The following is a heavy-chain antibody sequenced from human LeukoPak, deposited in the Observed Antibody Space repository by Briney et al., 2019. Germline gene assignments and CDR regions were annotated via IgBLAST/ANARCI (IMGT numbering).Heavy chain of an antibody. D-gene: IGHD6-6*01. J-gene: IGHJ5*02. CDR1: GFTFSIYS. CDR2: ISSGSSYI. CDR3: ARGQQLVNA. V-gene: IGHV3-21*01. Sequence: GGSLRLSCAASGFTFSIYSMNWVRQAPGKGLEWVSSISSGSSYIYYADSVQGRFTISRDNAKNSLYLQMNSLRAEDTAVYYCARGQQLVNAWGQGTLVTVSS.